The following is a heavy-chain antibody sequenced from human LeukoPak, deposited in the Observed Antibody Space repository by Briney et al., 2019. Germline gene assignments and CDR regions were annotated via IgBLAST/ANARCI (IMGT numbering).Heavy chain of an antibody. CDR1: GFTFSSDA. Sequence: PGGSLRLSCAASGFTFSSDAMSWVRQAPGKGLEWVSAISGSGGSTYYADSVKDRFTIPRDNSKNTLYLQMNSLRAEDTAVYYCAGSQVVVAATPFVYWGQGTLVTVSS. J-gene: IGHJ4*02. CDR2: ISGSGGST. V-gene: IGHV3-23*01. D-gene: IGHD2-15*01. CDR3: AGSQVVVAATPFVY.